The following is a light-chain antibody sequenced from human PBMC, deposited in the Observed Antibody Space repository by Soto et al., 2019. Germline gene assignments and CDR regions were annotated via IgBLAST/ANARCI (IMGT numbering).Light chain of an antibody. CDR3: GTWDSSLSAGV. CDR1: SSNIGRNY. V-gene: IGLV1-51*01. CDR2: DNN. J-gene: IGLJ3*02. Sequence: QSVLTQPPSVSAAPGQKVTISCSGSSSNIGRNYVSWYQQLPGTAPKLLIYDNNKRPSGIPDRFSGSKSDTSATLGITGLQTGDEADYYCGTWDSSLSAGVFGGGTKVTVL.